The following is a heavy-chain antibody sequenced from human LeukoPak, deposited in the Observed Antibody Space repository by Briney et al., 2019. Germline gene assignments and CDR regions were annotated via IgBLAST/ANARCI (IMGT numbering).Heavy chain of an antibody. J-gene: IGHJ3*02. V-gene: IGHV1-18*01. CDR3: ARAEGPRYYDFWSGHHDAFDI. CDR2: IRAYNGNT. CDR1: GYTFTSYG. Sequence: GASVKVSCKASGYTFTSYGISWVRQAPGQGLEWMGWIRAYNGNTNYAQKLQGRVTMTTDTSTSTAYMELRSLRSDDTAVYYCARAEGPRYYDFWSGHHDAFDIWGQGTMVTVSS. D-gene: IGHD3-3*01.